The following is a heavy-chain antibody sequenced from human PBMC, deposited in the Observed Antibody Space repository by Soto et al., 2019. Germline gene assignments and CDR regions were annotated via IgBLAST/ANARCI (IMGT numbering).Heavy chain of an antibody. V-gene: IGHV4-59*08. CDR3: ARHRDSDSWLKWFDP. Sequence: SETLSLTCTVSGGSISSYYWSWIRQPPGKGLEWIGYIYYSGSTNYNPSLKSRVTISVDTSKNQFSLKLSFVTAADTAMYYCARHRDSDSWLKWFDPWGQGTLVTVSS. CDR1: GGSISSYY. CDR2: IYYSGST. D-gene: IGHD6-13*01. J-gene: IGHJ5*02.